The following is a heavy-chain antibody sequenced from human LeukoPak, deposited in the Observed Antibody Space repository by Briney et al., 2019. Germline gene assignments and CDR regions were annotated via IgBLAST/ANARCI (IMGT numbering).Heavy chain of an antibody. J-gene: IGHJ4*02. CDR1: GGSFSGYY. CDR3: ARGGRYCSSTSCSPHFDY. Sequence: SETLSLTCAVYGGSFSGYYWSWICQPPGKGLEWIGEINHSGSTNYNPSLKSRVTISVDTSKNQFSLKLSSVTAADTAAYYCARGGRYCSSTSCSPHFDYWGQGTLVTVSS. CDR2: INHSGST. D-gene: IGHD2-2*01. V-gene: IGHV4-34*01.